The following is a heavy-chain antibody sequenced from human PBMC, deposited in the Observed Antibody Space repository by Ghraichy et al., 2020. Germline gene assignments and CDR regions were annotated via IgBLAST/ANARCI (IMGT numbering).Heavy chain of an antibody. D-gene: IGHD1-26*01. CDR1: GYTFTSYY. J-gene: IGHJ3*02. Sequence: ASVKVSCKASGYTFTSYYMHWVRQAPGQGLEWMGIINPSGGSTSYAQKFQGRVTMTRDMSTSTVYMELSSLRSEDTAVYYCAGVEIVGAGIDIWGQGTMVTVSS. CDR2: INPSGGST. CDR3: AGVEIVGAGIDI. V-gene: IGHV1-46*01.